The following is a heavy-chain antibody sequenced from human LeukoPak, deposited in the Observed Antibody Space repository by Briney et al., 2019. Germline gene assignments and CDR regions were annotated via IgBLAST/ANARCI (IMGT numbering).Heavy chain of an antibody. J-gene: IGHJ4*02. CDR1: GYTFTSYY. V-gene: IGHV1-46*01. CDR3: ARDSRGSYLGRDY. CDR2: INPSGGST. D-gene: IGHD1-26*01. Sequence: ASVNVSCKASGYTFTSYYMHWVRQAPGQGLEWMGIINPSGGSTSYAQKFQGRVTITADESTSTAYMELSSLRSEDTAVYYCARDSRGSYLGRDYWGQGTLVTVSS.